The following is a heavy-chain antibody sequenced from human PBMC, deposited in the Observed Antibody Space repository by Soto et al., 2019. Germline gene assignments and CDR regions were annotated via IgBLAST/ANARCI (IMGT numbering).Heavy chain of an antibody. CDR1: GYTLTSFV. J-gene: IGHJ3*02. CDR3: AVVIRDAFVI. V-gene: IGHV1-46*01. Sequence: APAKVSSKASGYTLTSFVIPWVRQAPGQRLEWLGWINPSGGSTSYAQKFQGRVTITRDTSTSTVDMELSSLRSEDTAVYYCAVVIRDAFVIWGQGTMVTVS. D-gene: IGHD3-22*01. CDR2: INPSGGST.